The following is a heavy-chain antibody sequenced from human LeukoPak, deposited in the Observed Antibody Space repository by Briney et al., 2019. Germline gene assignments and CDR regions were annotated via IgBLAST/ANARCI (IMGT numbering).Heavy chain of an antibody. CDR2: IYPGDSDT. Sequence: GESLKISCKGSGYSFTSYWIGWVRQMPGKGLEWTGIIYPGDSDTRYSPSFQGQVTISADKSISTAYLQWSSLKASDTAMYYCASGDRTISYGMDVWGQGTTVTVSS. V-gene: IGHV5-51*01. CDR1: GYSFTSYW. D-gene: IGHD3-3*01. J-gene: IGHJ6*02. CDR3: ASGDRTISYGMDV.